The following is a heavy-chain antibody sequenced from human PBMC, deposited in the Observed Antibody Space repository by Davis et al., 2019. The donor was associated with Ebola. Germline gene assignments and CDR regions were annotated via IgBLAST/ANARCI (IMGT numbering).Heavy chain of an antibody. CDR2: ISAYNGNT. D-gene: IGHD3-10*01. V-gene: IGHV1-18*01. Sequence: ASVKVSCTASGYTFTSYGISWVRQAPGQGLEWMRWISAYNGNTNYAQKLQGRVSMTTDTSTSTADMELRSLRSDDTAVYYCARDEREDVLLWFRELEHGMDVWGQGTTVTVSS. CDR3: ARDEREDVLLWFRELEHGMDV. J-gene: IGHJ6*02. CDR1: GYTFTSYG.